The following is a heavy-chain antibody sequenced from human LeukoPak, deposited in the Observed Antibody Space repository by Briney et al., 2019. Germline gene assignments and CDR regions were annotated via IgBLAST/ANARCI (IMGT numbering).Heavy chain of an antibody. V-gene: IGHV3-23*01. CDR1: GFTFSSYA. J-gene: IGHJ5*02. Sequence: GGSLRLSCAASGFTFSSYAMSWVRQAPGKGLEWVSAISGSGGSTYYADSVKGRFSISRDNSKNTLNLRMNSLRVEDTAVYYCARDPSRFGEFGFNDLWGQGTLVTVSS. CDR2: ISGSGGST. D-gene: IGHD3-10*01. CDR3: ARDPSRFGEFGFNDL.